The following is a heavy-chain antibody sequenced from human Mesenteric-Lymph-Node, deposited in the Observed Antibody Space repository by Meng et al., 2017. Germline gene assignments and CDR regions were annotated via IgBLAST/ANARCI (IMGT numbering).Heavy chain of an antibody. V-gene: IGHV3-21*04. Sequence: GESLKISCAASGFTFSSYAMSWVRQAPGKGLEWVSSISSSSSYIYYADSVKGRFTISRDNAKNSLYLQMNSLRAEDTAVYYCTRGGSHDYGDYGYYYGMDVWGQGTTVTVSS. CDR1: GFTFSSYA. CDR3: TRGGSHDYGDYGYYYGMDV. J-gene: IGHJ6*02. D-gene: IGHD4-17*01. CDR2: ISSSSSYI.